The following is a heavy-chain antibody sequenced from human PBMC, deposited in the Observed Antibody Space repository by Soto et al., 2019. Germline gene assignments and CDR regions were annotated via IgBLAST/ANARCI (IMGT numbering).Heavy chain of an antibody. D-gene: IGHD3-22*01. Sequence: QPGGSLRLSCAASGFTFSSYAMSWVRQAPGKGLEWVSAISGSGGSTYYADSVKGRFTISRDNSKNTLYLQMNSLRAEDTAVYYCAKTAAYYYDSSGYYYLNYWGQGPLVTVYS. CDR1: GFTFSSYA. CDR3: AKTAAYYYDSSGYYYLNY. CDR2: ISGSGGST. V-gene: IGHV3-23*01. J-gene: IGHJ4*02.